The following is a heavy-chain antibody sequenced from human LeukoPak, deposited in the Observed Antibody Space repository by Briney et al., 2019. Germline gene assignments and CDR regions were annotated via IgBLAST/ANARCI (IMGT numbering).Heavy chain of an antibody. V-gene: IGHV4-59*01. D-gene: IGHD4/OR15-4a*01. CDR2: IYYSGGT. J-gene: IGHJ4*01. CDR3: ARDPYGGXGXFDY. CDR1: GGSINSYY. Sequence: SETLSLTCTVSGGSINSYYWYWIRQPPGKGREWIGYIYYSGGTNYNPPLKSRVAISIDTSKNHSSLKLSSVTAADTAVYYCARDPYGGXGXFDYWGXGXLXXVS.